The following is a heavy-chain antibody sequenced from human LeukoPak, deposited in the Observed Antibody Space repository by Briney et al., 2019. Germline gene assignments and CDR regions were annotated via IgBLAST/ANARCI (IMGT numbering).Heavy chain of an antibody. CDR2: IIPIFGTA. D-gene: IGHD2-21*02. CDR3: ARAAYCGGDCYDDY. V-gene: IGHV1-69*06. CDR1: GGTFSSYA. Sequence: ASVKVSCKASGGTFSSYAISWVRQAPGQGLEWMGGIIPIFGTANYAQKFQGRVTITADKSTSTAYMELSSLRSEDTAVYYCARAAYCGGDCYDDYWGQGTLVTVSS. J-gene: IGHJ4*02.